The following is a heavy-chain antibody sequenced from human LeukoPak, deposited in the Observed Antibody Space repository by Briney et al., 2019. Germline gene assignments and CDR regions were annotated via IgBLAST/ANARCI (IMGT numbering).Heavy chain of an antibody. Sequence: GASVKVSCKASGYTFTSYGISWVRQAPGQGLEWMGWISAYNGNTNYAQKLQGRVTMTTDTSTSTAYMELRSLRSDDTAVYYCARDVGYCSSTSCYNDAFDIWGQGTMVTVSS. CDR2: ISAYNGNT. CDR1: GYTFTSYG. CDR3: ARDVGYCSSTSCYNDAFDI. D-gene: IGHD2-2*02. V-gene: IGHV1-18*01. J-gene: IGHJ3*02.